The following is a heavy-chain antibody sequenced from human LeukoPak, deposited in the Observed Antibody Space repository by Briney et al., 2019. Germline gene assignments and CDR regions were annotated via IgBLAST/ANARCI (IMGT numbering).Heavy chain of an antibody. CDR1: GFTFSSSS. CDR3: ARDLSEPHWYSSGWSLDV. J-gene: IGHJ6*02. D-gene: IGHD6-19*01. CDR2: IGSSGSTV. Sequence: GGSLRLSCAASGFTFSSSSMNWVRQAPGKGLEWVSYIGSSGSTVYYADSLKGRFTISRDNAKNSLYLQMNSLRAEDTAVYYCARDLSEPHWYSSGWSLDVWGQGTTVTVYS. V-gene: IGHV3-48*04.